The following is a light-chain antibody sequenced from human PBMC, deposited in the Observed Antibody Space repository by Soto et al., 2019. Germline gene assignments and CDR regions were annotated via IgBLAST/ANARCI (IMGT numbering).Light chain of an antibody. CDR3: QQRSNWPFT. Sequence: EIVLTQSPCTLSLSPGERGTVSCRASQNLGTLYLAWFQQKSGQAPRLLIYSASRRATGIPDRFTGSGSGTDFTLTISKLEPEDFAVYYCQQRSNWPFTFGPGTKVDIK. V-gene: IGKV3D-20*02. CDR2: SAS. CDR1: QNLGTLY. J-gene: IGKJ3*01.